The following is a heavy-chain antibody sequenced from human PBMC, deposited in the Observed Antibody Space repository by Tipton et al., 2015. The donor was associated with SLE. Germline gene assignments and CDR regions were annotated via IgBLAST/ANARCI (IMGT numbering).Heavy chain of an antibody. CDR3: ARDMVQGVTDY. D-gene: IGHD3-10*01. J-gene: IGHJ4*02. V-gene: IGHV1-46*01. CDR1: GYTFTSYY. Sequence: QLVQSGAEVKKPGASVKVSCKASGYTFTSYYIHWVRQAPGQGLEWMGIINPSGGSTSYVQKFQGRVTMTRDTSTSTVYMNLSSLRFEDTAVYYCARDMVQGVTDYWGQGTLVTVSS. CDR2: INPSGGST.